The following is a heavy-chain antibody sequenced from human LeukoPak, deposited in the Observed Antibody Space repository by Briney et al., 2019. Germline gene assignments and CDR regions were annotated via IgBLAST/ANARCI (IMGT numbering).Heavy chain of an antibody. J-gene: IGHJ4*02. CDR1: GFTFSSYG. D-gene: IGHD2-15*01. CDR3: ARDGIGAATVEYYFDY. Sequence: GGSLRLSCAASGFTFSSYGMHWVRQAPGKGLERVAVIWYDGSTKYYAGSVKGRFIISRDNSKNTLYLQMNSLRAEDTAVYYCARDGIGAATVEYYFDYWGQGTLVAVSS. CDR2: IWYDGSTK. V-gene: IGHV3-33*01.